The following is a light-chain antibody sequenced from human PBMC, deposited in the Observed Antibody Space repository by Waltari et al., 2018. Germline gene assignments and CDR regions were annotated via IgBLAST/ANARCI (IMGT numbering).Light chain of an antibody. CDR1: SSDVGSYNL. V-gene: IGLV2-23*02. CDR3: CSYAGSSTWV. J-gene: IGLJ3*02. Sequence: QSALTQPASVSGSPGQSITISCTGTSSDVGSYNLVSWYQQHPGKAPKLMIYEVSKRPSGVSNRFSGSKSGNTASRTISALQAEDEADYYGCSYAGSSTWVFGGGTKLTVL. CDR2: EVS.